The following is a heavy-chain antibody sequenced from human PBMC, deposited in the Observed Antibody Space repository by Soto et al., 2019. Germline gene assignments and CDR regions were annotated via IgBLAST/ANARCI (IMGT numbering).Heavy chain of an antibody. J-gene: IGHJ4*02. Sequence: PSETLSLTCTVSGGSISSGGYYWSWIRQHPGKGLEWIGYIYYSGSTYYNPSLKSRVTISVDTSKNQFSLNLSSVTAADTAVYYCARSRSGYSPFDYWGQGTLVTVSS. D-gene: IGHD3-3*01. CDR1: GGSISSGGYY. V-gene: IGHV4-31*03. CDR2: IYYSGST. CDR3: ARSRSGYSPFDY.